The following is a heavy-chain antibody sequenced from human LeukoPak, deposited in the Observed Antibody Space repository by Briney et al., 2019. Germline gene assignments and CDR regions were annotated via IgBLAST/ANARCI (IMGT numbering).Heavy chain of an antibody. D-gene: IGHD2-15*01. Sequence: PGRSLRLSCVAPGLTLDYYAMHWVRQAPGKGLEWVAGFSLDTDRIDYADSVKGRFTVSRDNAKNSLYLQMNSLRPEDTAVYYCGKDITPGGMDVWGQGTTVTVSS. CDR3: GKDITPGGMDV. CDR1: GLTLDYYA. V-gene: IGHV3-9*01. CDR2: FSLDTDRI. J-gene: IGHJ6*02.